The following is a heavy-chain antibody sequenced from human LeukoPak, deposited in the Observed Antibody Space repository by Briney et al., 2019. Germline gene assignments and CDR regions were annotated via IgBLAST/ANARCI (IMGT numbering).Heavy chain of an antibody. V-gene: IGHV3-23*01. D-gene: IGHD5-18*01. J-gene: IGHJ4*02. CDR1: GFTFSSYA. CDR2: ISGSGGST. Sequence: GGSLRLSCAASGFTFSSYAMRWVRQAPGKGLEWVSAISGSGGSTYYADSVKGRFTISRDNSRNTLYLQMNSLRAEDTAVYYCAKDLLRYSYGIPFDYWGQGTLVTVSS. CDR3: AKDLLRYSYGIPFDY.